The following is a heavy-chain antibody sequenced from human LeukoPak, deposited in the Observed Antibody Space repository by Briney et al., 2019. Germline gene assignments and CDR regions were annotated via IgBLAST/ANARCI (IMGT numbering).Heavy chain of an antibody. V-gene: IGHV1-8*01. J-gene: IGHJ4*02. Sequence: ASVKVSCKASGYTFTSYDINWVRQATGQGLEWVGWMYPNSGNTGYAQKFQGRVTMTRNTSISTAYMELSSLRSEDTAVYYCARGLSYGSGKDYWGQGTLVTVSS. CDR1: GYTFTSYD. CDR2: MYPNSGNT. D-gene: IGHD3-10*01. CDR3: ARGLSYGSGKDY.